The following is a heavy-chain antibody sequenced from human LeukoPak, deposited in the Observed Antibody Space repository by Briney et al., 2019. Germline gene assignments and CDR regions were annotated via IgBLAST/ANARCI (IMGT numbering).Heavy chain of an antibody. CDR1: GFTFSSHW. Sequence: GGSLRLSCQASGFTFSSHWMHWVRQPPGKGLVWVSRVSSDGSRIDYADSVKGRFTISRDNAKNTLYLQLNSLRVDDTAVYFCPRDGLRARAFDLWGQGTLVTVSS. CDR2: VSSDGSRI. J-gene: IGHJ5*02. CDR3: PRDGLRARAFDL. V-gene: IGHV3-74*01.